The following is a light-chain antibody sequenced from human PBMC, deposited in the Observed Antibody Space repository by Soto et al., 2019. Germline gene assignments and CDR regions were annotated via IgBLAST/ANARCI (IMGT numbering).Light chain of an antibody. V-gene: IGKV1D-12*01. J-gene: IGKJ1*01. Sequence: DLQMTQSPSSVSASIGDSVTITCRARQDILRWLAWYQQKAGEAPKLLIYAASSLQSEVPSRFGGRASVSVFTLTISALQPEDFATYFCQQAHRFPWTLGQGTKVEIK. CDR1: QDILRW. CDR3: QQAHRFPWT. CDR2: AAS.